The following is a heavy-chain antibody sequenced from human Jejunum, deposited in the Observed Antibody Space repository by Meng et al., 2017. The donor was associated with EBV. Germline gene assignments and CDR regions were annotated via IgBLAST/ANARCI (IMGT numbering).Heavy chain of an antibody. CDR1: GDSITRGAYL. V-gene: IGHV4-30-2*01. Sequence: HLQAQEAGSGLVKPSQTLSLHCPVSGDSITRGAYLWSWIRQPPGKGLEWIGNIYHIGSTYYNPSLKSRVTISVDRSKNQFSLKLTSVTAADTAVYYCARGGPDFGDYVPFDYWGQGTLVTVSS. CDR2: IYHIGST. D-gene: IGHD4-17*01. CDR3: ARGGPDFGDYVPFDY. J-gene: IGHJ4*02.